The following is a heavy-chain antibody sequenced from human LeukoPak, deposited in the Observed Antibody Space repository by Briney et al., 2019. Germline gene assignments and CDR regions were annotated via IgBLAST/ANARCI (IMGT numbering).Heavy chain of an antibody. D-gene: IGHD3-16*01. V-gene: IGHV3-11*01. CDR2: ISSSGSTI. CDR1: GFTFSDYY. CDR3: ARIAEGDQPTDY. J-gene: IGHJ4*02. Sequence: GSLRLFCAASGFTFSDYYMGWIRQAPGKGLGWVSYISSSGSTIYYADSVKGRFTISRDNAKNSLYLQMNSLRAEDTAMYYCARIAEGDQPTDYWGQGTLVTVSS.